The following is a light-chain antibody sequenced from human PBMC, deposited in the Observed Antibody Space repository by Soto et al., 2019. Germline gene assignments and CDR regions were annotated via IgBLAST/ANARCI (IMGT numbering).Light chain of an antibody. Sequence: DIVMTQSPDSLAVSLGDRATINCKSSQSVLYSSNNKNYLAWYQQRPGQTPKLLIYWASTRESGVPDRFSGSGFVTDFPLTITSLQAEDVAVYFCHQYESTPPPYGQRTKLSIK. CDR1: QSVLYSSNNKNY. CDR3: HQYESTPPP. V-gene: IGKV4-1*01. CDR2: WAS. J-gene: IGKJ2*01.